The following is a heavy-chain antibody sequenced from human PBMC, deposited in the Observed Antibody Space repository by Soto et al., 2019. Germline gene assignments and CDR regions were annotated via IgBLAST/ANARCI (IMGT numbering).Heavy chain of an antibody. CDR3: VRDLRNGNYPDI. CDR2: ISYNGGSE. D-gene: IGHD3-22*01. Sequence: PGGSLRLSCVGSGFKFNTYSIHWVRQAPGKGLQGVSIISYNGGSEYYADSVKGRFTISRDNSKNTVYLQMNNLRVEDTALYFCVRDLRNGNYPDIWGQGTMGTV. J-gene: IGHJ3*02. CDR1: GFKFNTYS. V-gene: IGHV3-30-3*01.